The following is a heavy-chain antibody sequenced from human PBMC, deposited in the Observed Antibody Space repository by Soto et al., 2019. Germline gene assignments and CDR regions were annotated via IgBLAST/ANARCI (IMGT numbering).Heavy chain of an antibody. CDR1: GYTFTSYA. V-gene: IGHV1-18*01. CDR3: ARDRRGFLEWLSYFDY. D-gene: IGHD3-3*01. J-gene: IGHJ4*02. Sequence: GASVKVSCKASGYTFTSYAMHWVRQAPGQRLEWMGWISAYNGNTNYAQKLQGRVTMTTDTSTSTAYMELRSLRSDDTAVYYCARDRRGFLEWLSYFDYWGQGTLVTVSS. CDR2: ISAYNGNT.